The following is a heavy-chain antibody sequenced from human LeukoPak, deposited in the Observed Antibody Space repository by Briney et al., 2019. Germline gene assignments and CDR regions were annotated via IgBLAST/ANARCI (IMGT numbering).Heavy chain of an antibody. D-gene: IGHD3-3*01. CDR2: ITPIFGTA. CDR1: GGTFSSYA. CDR3: ARESTITIFGVVIVYFDY. J-gene: IGHJ4*02. V-gene: IGHV1-69*13. Sequence: SVKVSCKASGGTFSSYAISWVRQAPGQGLEWMGGITPIFGTANYAQKFQGRVTITADESTSTAYMELSSLRSEDTAVYYCARESTITIFGVVIVYFDYWGQGTLVTVSS.